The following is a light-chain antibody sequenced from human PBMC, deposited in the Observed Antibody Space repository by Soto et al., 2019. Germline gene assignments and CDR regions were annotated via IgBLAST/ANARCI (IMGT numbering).Light chain of an antibody. V-gene: IGKV3-15*01. CDR2: GAS. J-gene: IGKJ1*01. CDR3: QQYNNWPPWP. CDR1: QSVSSN. Sequence: EIVMTQSPATLSVSPGERATLSCRASQSVSSNLSWYQQKPGQAPRLLIYGASTRATGIPARFSGSGSGTDFTLTISSLQSEDFAVYYCQQYNNWPPWPFGQGTKVEIK.